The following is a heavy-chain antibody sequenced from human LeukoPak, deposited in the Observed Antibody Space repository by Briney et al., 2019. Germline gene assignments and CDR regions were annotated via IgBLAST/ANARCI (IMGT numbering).Heavy chain of an antibody. V-gene: IGHV4-34*01. Sequence: SETLSLTCAVYGGSFSGYYWSWIRQPPGKGLEWIGEINHSGSTNYNPSLKSRVTISVDTSKNQFSLKLGSVTAADTAVYYCARFFIRGYSSSSGDYWGQGTLVTVSS. CDR1: GGSFSGYY. CDR3: ARFFIRGYSSSSGDY. J-gene: IGHJ4*02. D-gene: IGHD6-6*01. CDR2: INHSGST.